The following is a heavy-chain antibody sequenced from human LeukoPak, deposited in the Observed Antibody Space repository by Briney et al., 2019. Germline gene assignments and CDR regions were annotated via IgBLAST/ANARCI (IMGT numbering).Heavy chain of an antibody. CDR1: GFTFSRSW. J-gene: IGHJ4*02. CDR2: IDIEGMEK. Sequence: GRSLRLSCAASGFTFSRSWMSWVRRAPGKGLEWVANIDIEGMEKDYVDSVKGRFSISRDDARKSLYLQMNSLRADDTAMYYCATGGHYYGNWGQGTLVTVSS. D-gene: IGHD3-10*01. V-gene: IGHV3-7*05. CDR3: ATGGHYYGN.